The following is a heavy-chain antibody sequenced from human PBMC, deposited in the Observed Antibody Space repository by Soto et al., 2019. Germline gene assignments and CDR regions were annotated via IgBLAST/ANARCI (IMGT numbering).Heavy chain of an antibody. J-gene: IGHJ3*02. V-gene: IGHV4-39*01. CDR2: ISHTGTA. CDR1: GGSISDIHYY. CDR3: ANLDMITFGGVIGPNDEFDI. D-gene: IGHD3-16*02. Sequence: PSETLSRTCTVSGGSISDIHYYWGRIRQPPGKGLEWIGTISHTGTAYYNPSLESRVAVSVGTSENQFSLNLSSVTAADTAVYYCANLDMITFGGVIGPNDEFDIWGQGTMVTVSS.